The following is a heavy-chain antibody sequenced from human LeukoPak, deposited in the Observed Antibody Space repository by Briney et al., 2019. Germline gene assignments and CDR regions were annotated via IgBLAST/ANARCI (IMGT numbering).Heavy chain of an antibody. D-gene: IGHD2-2*02. J-gene: IGHJ4*02. CDR2: IYPGDSDT. V-gene: IGHV5-51*01. CDR1: GYSFTSYW. Sequence: GESLKISCKGSGYSFTSYWIGWVRQMPGKGLEWMGIIYPGDSDTRYSPSFQGQVTISADKSISTAYLQWSSLKASDTAMYYCARQKEVPAAIGSFDYWGQGTLVTVSS. CDR3: ARQKEVPAAIGSFDY.